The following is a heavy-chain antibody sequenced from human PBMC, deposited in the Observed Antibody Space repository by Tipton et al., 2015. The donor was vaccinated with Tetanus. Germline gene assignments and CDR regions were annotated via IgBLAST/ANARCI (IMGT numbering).Heavy chain of an antibody. J-gene: IGHJ6*02. CDR1: GGSISSSNW. V-gene: IGHV4-4*02. D-gene: IGHD6-6*01. CDR3: ARVGQWSSSGGMDV. CDR2: IYHSGST. Sequence: TLSLTCAVSGGSISSSNWWSWVRQPPGKGLEWIGEIYHSGSTNYNPSLKSRVTISVDKSNNQFSLKLSSVTAADTAVYYCARVGQWSSSGGMDVWGQGTTVTVSS.